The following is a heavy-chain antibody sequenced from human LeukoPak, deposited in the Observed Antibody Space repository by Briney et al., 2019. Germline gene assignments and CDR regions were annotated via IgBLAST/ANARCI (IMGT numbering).Heavy chain of an antibody. D-gene: IGHD3-22*01. Sequence: GGSLRLSCAASGFTFSSYAMSWVRQAPGKGLEWVSAISGSGGSTYYADSVKGRFTISRDNSKNTLYLQMNSLRAEDTAVYYCAKRSYYYDSSGPRGAHYFDYWGQGTLVTVSS. CDR2: ISGSGGST. CDR1: GFTFSSYA. V-gene: IGHV3-23*01. CDR3: AKRSYYYDSSGPRGAHYFDY. J-gene: IGHJ4*02.